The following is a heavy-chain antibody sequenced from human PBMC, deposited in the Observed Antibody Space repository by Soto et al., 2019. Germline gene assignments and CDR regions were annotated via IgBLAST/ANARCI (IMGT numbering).Heavy chain of an antibody. CDR2: INHSGST. CDR3: ARDQDIVVVPAAIRRWFDP. D-gene: IGHD2-2*01. J-gene: IGHJ5*02. CDR1: GGSFSGYY. Sequence: QVQLQQWGAGLLKPSETLSLTCAVYGGSFSGYYWSWIRQPPGKGLEWIGEINHSGSTNYNPSLKSRVTISVDTSKNQFSLKLSSATPADTDVYYCARDQDIVVVPAAIRRWFDPCVHGTLVTVSS. V-gene: IGHV4-34*01.